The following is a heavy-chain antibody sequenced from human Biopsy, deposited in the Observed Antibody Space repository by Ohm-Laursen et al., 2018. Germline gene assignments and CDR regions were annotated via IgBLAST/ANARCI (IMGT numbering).Heavy chain of an antibody. J-gene: IGHJ6*02. CDR3: ARGSFWFGGNYYYYGMDV. Sequence: ASVKVSCKSSGYTFTSYDINWVRQATGQGLEWMGCMNPNSGNTDYAQKFQGRVTMTRNTSIRTAYMELNSLRSEDTAVNYCARGSFWFGGNYYYYGMDVWGQGTTVTVSS. CDR1: GYTFTSYD. CDR2: MNPNSGNT. D-gene: IGHD3-10*01. V-gene: IGHV1-8*01.